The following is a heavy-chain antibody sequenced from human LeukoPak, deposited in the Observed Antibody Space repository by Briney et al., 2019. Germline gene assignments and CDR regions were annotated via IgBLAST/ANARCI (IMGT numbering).Heavy chain of an antibody. CDR1: GGSISSYY. J-gene: IGHJ3*02. V-gene: IGHV4-59*08. CDR3: ARYPGRITGTTDHAFDI. CDR2: IYYSGST. D-gene: IGHD1-20*01. Sequence: SETLSLTCTVSGGSISSYYWSWIRQPPGKGLEWIGYIYYSGSTNYNPSLESRVTISVDTSKNQFSLKLSSVTAADTAVYYCARYPGRITGTTDHAFDIWGQGTMVTVSS.